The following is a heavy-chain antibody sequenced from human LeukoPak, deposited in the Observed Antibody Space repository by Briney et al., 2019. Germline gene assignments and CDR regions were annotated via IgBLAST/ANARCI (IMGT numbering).Heavy chain of an antibody. CDR2: IKQDGSEK. CDR1: GFTFSSYW. CDR3: ASTVVGHMNDY. V-gene: IGHV3-7*02. D-gene: IGHD6-19*01. Sequence: GESLKISCEASGFTFSSYWMSWVRQAPGKGLEWVANIKQDGSEKYYVDSVKGRFTISRDNAKNSLFLQMSSLRAEDTAVYYCASTVVGHMNDYWGQGTLVTVSS. J-gene: IGHJ4*02.